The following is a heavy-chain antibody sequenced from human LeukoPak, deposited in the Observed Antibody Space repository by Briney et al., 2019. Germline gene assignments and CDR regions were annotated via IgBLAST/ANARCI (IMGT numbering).Heavy chain of an antibody. CDR3: ARGYCSSTSCYHAPWDFDY. CDR2: MNPNSGNT. Sequence: ASVKVSCKASGYTFSRYGITWVRQAPGQGLEWMGWMNPNSGNTGYAQKFQGRVTITRNTSISTAYMELSSLRSEDTAVYYCARGYCSSTSCYHAPWDFDYWGQGTLVTVSS. V-gene: IGHV1-8*03. CDR1: GYTFSRYG. J-gene: IGHJ4*02. D-gene: IGHD2-2*01.